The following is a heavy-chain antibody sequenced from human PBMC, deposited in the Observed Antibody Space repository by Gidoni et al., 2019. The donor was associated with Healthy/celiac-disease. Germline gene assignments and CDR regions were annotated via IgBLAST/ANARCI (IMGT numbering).Heavy chain of an antibody. CDR1: GFTFSSYG. J-gene: IGHJ4*02. CDR3: AKAEAWGAAAGTHYFDY. CDR2: ISYDGSNK. V-gene: IGHV3-30*18. D-gene: IGHD6-13*01. Sequence: QVQLVESGGGVVQPGRSLRLSCAASGFTFSSYGMHWVRQAPGKGLEWVAVISYDGSNKYYADSVKGRFTISRDNSKNTLYLQMNSLRAEDTAVYYCAKAEAWGAAAGTHYFDYWGQGTLVTVSS.